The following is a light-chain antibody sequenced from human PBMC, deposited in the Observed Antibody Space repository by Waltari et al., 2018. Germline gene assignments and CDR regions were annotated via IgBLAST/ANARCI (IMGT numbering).Light chain of an antibody. CDR3: MQALQTPWT. CDR1: QSLLHSNGYNY. Sequence: DIVMTQSLLPLPVTPGEPAPISCRSSQSLLHSNGYNYLAWYVQKAGQSPQLLIHLGSNRASGVPDRCSGSGSGTDFTLKISRVEAEDVGVYYGMQALQTPWTFGQGTKVEMK. CDR2: LGS. J-gene: IGKJ1*01. V-gene: IGKV2-28*01.